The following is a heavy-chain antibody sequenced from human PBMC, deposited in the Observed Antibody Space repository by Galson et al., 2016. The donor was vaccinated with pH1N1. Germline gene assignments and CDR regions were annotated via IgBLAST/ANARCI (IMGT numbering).Heavy chain of an antibody. CDR3: ARRGINGTDF. CDR2: IYPGDSGT. CDR1: GYSFKSYW. J-gene: IGHJ4*02. Sequence: QSGAEVKKPGESLRISCKGSGYSFKSYWIAWVRQMPGKGLEWMGIIYPGDSGTRYSPSFLGQVTMSADKSISTAFLQWSSLNASDTAMYYCARRGINGTDFWGQGTLVTVSS. D-gene: IGHD1/OR15-1a*01. V-gene: IGHV5-51*03.